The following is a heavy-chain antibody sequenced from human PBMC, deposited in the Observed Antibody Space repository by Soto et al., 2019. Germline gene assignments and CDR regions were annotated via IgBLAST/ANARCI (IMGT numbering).Heavy chain of an antibody. CDR3: ARDGRGSGYELYYYGMDV. CDR2: IIPILGIA. V-gene: IGHV1-69*08. Sequence: QVQLVQSGAEVKKPGSSVKVSCKASGGTFSSYTISWVRQAPGQGLEWMGRIIPILGIANYAQKFQGRVKITADTYTSTAYMELSSLRSEDTAVYYCARDGRGSGYELYYYGMDVWGQGTTVTVSS. D-gene: IGHD5-12*01. CDR1: GGTFSSYT. J-gene: IGHJ6*02.